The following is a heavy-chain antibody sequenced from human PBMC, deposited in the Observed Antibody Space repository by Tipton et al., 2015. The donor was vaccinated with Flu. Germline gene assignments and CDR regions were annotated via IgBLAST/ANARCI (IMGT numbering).Heavy chain of an antibody. CDR1: GGTFSSYT. D-gene: IGHD1-1*01. Sequence: QLVQSGAEVKKPGSSVKVSCKASGGTFSSYTIGWVRQAPGQGLVWMGEVTPMFGTTNYVQKFQGRVTMTADESTSTAYMELKSLRSEDTAVYYCARKAENWRYFDCWGQVTLVTVSS. V-gene: IGHV1-69*01. CDR2: VTPMFGTT. J-gene: IGHJ4*02. CDR3: ARKAENWRYFDC.